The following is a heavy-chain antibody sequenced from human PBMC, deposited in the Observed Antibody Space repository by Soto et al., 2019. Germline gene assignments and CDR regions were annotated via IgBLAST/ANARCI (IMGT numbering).Heavy chain of an antibody. CDR2: ISYDGSNK. D-gene: IGHD3-22*01. V-gene: IGHV3-30*18. CDR1: GFTFSNYG. CDR3: AKDGYYYDRSGFYYSDS. Sequence: GGSLRLSCTASGFTFSNYGMHWVRQAPGKGLEWVAVISYDGSNKYYADSVKGRFTISRDNSKKTLYLQMNSLRAEDTAVYYCAKDGYYYDRSGFYYSDSWGRGTLVTVLL. J-gene: IGHJ4*02.